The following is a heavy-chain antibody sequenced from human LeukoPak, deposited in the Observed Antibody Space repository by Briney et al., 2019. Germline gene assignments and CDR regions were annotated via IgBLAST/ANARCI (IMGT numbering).Heavy chain of an antibody. Sequence: GGSLRLSCEPSGISFGTHAIHWVRQAPGKGLEWVSVISYDGNVKYYSDSVGGRFTISRDNSKNTLYLQTSSLRADDTAVYYCAKDRGSRGYSFGTYYYYGMDVWGQGTTVTVSS. CDR1: GISFGTHA. V-gene: IGHV3-30*18. J-gene: IGHJ6*02. D-gene: IGHD5-12*01. CDR2: ISYDGNVK. CDR3: AKDRGSRGYSFGTYYYYGMDV.